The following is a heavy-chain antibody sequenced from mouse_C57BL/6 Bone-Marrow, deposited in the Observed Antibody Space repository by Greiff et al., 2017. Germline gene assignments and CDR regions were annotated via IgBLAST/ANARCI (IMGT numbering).Heavy chain of an antibody. J-gene: IGHJ4*01. V-gene: IGHV1-26*01. D-gene: IGHD1-1*01. CDR3: ARNSRITTVVAGDLHYYAMDY. CDR2: INPNNGGT. CDR1: GYTFTDYY. Sequence: VQLQQSGPELVKPGASVKISCKASGYTFTDYYMNWVKQSHGKSPEWIGDINPNNGGTSYNQKFKGKATLTVDQSSSTAYMELRSLTSEDSAVYYCARNSRITTVVAGDLHYYAMDYWGQGTSVTVSS.